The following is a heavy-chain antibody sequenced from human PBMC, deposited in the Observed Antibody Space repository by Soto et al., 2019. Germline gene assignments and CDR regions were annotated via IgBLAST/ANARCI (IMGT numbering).Heavy chain of an antibody. CDR2: INAGNGNT. D-gene: IGHD3-22*01. V-gene: IGHV1-3*01. CDR1: GYTFAWFS. Sequence: GASVKVSCKASGYTFAWFSVLGVRQAPGQRLEWMGLINAGNGNTKYSQKFQGRVTMTRDTSTSTAYMELSSLRSEDTAVYYCARSLNRYSSGYLWAFDIWGQGTMVTVS. J-gene: IGHJ3*02. CDR3: ARSLNRYSSGYLWAFDI.